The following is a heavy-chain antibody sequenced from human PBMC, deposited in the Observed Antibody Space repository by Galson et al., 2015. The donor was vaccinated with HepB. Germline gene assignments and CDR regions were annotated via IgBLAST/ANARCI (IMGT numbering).Heavy chain of an antibody. V-gene: IGHV3-21*01. CDR3: ARHRDSSDWNNYYHGMDV. J-gene: IGHJ6*02. Sequence: SLRLSCAVSGFTFTSYSMDWVRQAPGKGLEWVSSITSSSTYIYYADSVKGRFTISRDNAKNSLSLQMNNLKAEDTAVYFCARHRDSSDWNNYYHGMDVWGQGTTVTVSS. CDR1: GFTFTSYS. CDR2: ITSSSTYI. D-gene: IGHD1/OR15-1a*01.